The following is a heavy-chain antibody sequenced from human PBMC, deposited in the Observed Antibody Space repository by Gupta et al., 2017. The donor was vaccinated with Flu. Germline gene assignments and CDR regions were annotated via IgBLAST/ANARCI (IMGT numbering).Heavy chain of an antibody. CDR1: GFTCSNAL. Sequence: EVQLVASGGGLVKPGGSLRLSCAASGFTCSNALMTWVRQAPGKGLEWVGRIKSKTNGGTTDYVAPVQGRFSISRDDSKNTLYLQMNSLKADDTGMYYCATGAISGSPVRDYWGQGTLVTVSS. J-gene: IGHJ4*02. CDR3: ATGAISGSPVRDY. CDR2: IKSKTNGGTT. V-gene: IGHV3-15*01. D-gene: IGHD1-20*01.